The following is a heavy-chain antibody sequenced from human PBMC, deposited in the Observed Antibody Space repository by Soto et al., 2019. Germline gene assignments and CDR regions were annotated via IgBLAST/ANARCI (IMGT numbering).Heavy chain of an antibody. CDR3: AAGMFYDSSGLDY. V-gene: IGHV1-58*02. CDR1: GYTFTSYY. Sequence: SVKVSCKASGYTFTSYYMHWVRQARGQRLEWIGWIVVGSGNTNYAQKFQERVTITRDMSTSTAYMELSSLRSEDTAVYYCAAGMFYDSSGLDYWGQGTLVTVSS. J-gene: IGHJ4*02. CDR2: IVVGSGNT. D-gene: IGHD3-22*01.